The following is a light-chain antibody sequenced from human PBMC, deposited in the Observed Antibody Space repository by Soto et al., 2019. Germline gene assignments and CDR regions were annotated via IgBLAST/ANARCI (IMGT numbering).Light chain of an antibody. CDR3: QQRSNWPPAIT. CDR1: QNISSH. Sequence: EMVLTQSPATLSLSPGDRATLSCRARQNISSHLAWYQQNPGQAPRLLIYETSNRATGIPARFSGSGSGTDITLTISSLEPEDFAVYYCQQRSNWPPAITSGQGTRLEIK. V-gene: IGKV3-11*01. J-gene: IGKJ5*01. CDR2: ETS.